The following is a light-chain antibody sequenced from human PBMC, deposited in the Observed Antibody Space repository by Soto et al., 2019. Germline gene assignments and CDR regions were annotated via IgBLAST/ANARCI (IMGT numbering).Light chain of an antibody. V-gene: IGKV3-20*01. J-gene: IGKJ1*01. CDR1: ESVSSSF. Sequence: EVVLTQSPGTLSLSPGERATLSCRASESVSSSFLTWYQQKPGQAPRLLIYRTSNRVTGIPDRFSGSGSGTDFTLTISRLELEDFAVYFCQHYGNSLWTFGQGTKVDIK. CDR3: QHYGNSLWT. CDR2: RTS.